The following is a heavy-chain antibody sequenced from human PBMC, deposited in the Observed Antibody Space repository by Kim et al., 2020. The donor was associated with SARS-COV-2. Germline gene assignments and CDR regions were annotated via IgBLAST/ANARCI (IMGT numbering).Heavy chain of an antibody. J-gene: IGHJ6*02. CDR2: IYYSGST. D-gene: IGHD3-22*01. CDR1: GGSISSGGYY. Sequence: TLSLTCTVSGGSISSGGYYWSWIRQHPGKGLEWIGYIYYSGSTYYNPSLKSRVTISVDTSKNQFSLKLSSVTAADTAVYYCALLPRYYYDSSGYYTNYYYYGMDVWGQGTTVTVSS. V-gene: IGHV4-31*03. CDR3: ALLPRYYYDSSGYYTNYYYYGMDV.